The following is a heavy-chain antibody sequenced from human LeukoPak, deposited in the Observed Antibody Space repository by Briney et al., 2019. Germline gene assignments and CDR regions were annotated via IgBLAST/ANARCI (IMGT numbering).Heavy chain of an antibody. CDR3: AGKPRLTGFFGGWGFNY. CDR2: ISYSGST. J-gene: IGHJ4*02. D-gene: IGHD3-16*01. V-gene: IGHV4-59*01. CDR1: GGSIGSYY. Sequence: SETLSLTCTVSGGSIGSYYWSWIRQTPRKGLEWIGYISYSGSTDYNPSLKSRVTISVDTSKNQFSLRLTSVTTADTAVYYCAGKPRLTGFFGGWGFNYWGKGILVTVSS.